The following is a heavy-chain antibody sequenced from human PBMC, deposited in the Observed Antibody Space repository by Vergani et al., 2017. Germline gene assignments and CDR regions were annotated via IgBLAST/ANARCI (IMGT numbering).Heavy chain of an antibody. D-gene: IGHD3-10*01. V-gene: IGHV2-5*02. CDR1: GFSLSTNGVG. Sequence: QITLKESGPTLVKPTQTLTLTCTFSGFSLSTNGVGLGWIRQPPGKALEWLALSYWDDDKRYSPSLKSRLTNTKDTSKNQVVLPMTNMDAVDTAAYYCEHGYYGSGSWAYYLDYWGQGTLVTVSS. J-gene: IGHJ4*02. CDR2: SYWDDDK. CDR3: EHGYYGSGSWAYYLDY.